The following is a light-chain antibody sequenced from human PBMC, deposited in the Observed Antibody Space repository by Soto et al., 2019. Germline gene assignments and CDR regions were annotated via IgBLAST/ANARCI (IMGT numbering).Light chain of an antibody. Sequence: ILMTQSPATLSVSPGERATLSCRASQSVSSSLAWYQQKPGQAPRLLIYGASTRATGIPARLSGSGSGTEFTLTINSLQSEDFAVYYCQQYNNWWTFGQGTKVDIK. CDR2: GAS. CDR1: QSVSSS. CDR3: QQYNNWWT. V-gene: IGKV3-15*01. J-gene: IGKJ1*01.